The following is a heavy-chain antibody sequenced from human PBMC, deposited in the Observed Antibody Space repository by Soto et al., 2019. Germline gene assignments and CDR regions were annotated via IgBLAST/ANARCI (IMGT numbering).Heavy chain of an antibody. D-gene: IGHD3-22*01. CDR1: GFTFSSYG. Sequence: QVQLVESGGGVVQPGRSLRLSCAASGFTFSSYGMHWVRQAPGKGLEWVAVISYDGSNKYYADSVKGRFTISRDNSKNTLYLQMSSLRAEDTAVYYCAKDLSYYYDSSGYSAFDYWGQGTLVNVSS. V-gene: IGHV3-30*18. CDR3: AKDLSYYYDSSGYSAFDY. CDR2: ISYDGSNK. J-gene: IGHJ4*02.